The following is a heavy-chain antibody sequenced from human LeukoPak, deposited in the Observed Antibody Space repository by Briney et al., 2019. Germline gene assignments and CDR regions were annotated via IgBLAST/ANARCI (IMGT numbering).Heavy chain of an antibody. CDR3: AKGLNYDILTAPDY. Sequence: PGGSLRLSCAASGFTFSSYGMHGVRQAPGKGLEWGAVIWYDGSNKYYADSVKGRFTISRDNSKNTLYLQMNSLRAEDTAVYYCAKGLNYDILTAPDYWGQGTLVTVSS. CDR2: IWYDGSNK. V-gene: IGHV3-33*06. D-gene: IGHD3-9*01. J-gene: IGHJ4*02. CDR1: GFTFSSYG.